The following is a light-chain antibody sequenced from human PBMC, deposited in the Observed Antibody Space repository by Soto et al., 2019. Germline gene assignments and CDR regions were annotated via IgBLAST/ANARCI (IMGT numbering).Light chain of an antibody. CDR1: QGVSSSY. Sequence: DIVLTQSPGTLSLSPGERVTLSCRASQGVSSSYLSWYQQKPGQAPRLLIYDASSRATGIPDRFSGSGSGTDFTLTNSSLEPEDVAVYYCQKYGSSHYPFGQGPRLEIK. CDR3: QKYGSSHYP. J-gene: IGKJ2*01. CDR2: DAS. V-gene: IGKV3-20*01.